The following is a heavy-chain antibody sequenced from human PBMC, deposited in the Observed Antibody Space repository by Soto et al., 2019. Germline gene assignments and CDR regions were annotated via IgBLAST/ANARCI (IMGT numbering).Heavy chain of an antibody. V-gene: IGHV3-74*02. J-gene: IGHJ6*03. Sequence: EVQLVESGGGLVQPGGSLRLSCAASGFTFSNYWMYWVRQAPGKGLEWVSRINSDGSVSSYADSVKGRLTISRDNVKNTLDLQMDSLRAEDTALYYCARGDCVGGTCYSLAGSFYYYMDVWGKGTTVTVFS. CDR1: GFTFSNYW. CDR2: INSDGSVS. CDR3: ARGDCVGGTCYSLAGSFYYYMDV. D-gene: IGHD2-15*01.